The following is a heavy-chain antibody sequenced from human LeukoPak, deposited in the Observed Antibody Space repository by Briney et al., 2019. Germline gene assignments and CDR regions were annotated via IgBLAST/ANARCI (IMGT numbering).Heavy chain of an antibody. CDR3: ARVLYSSGWFPWFDP. V-gene: IGHV4-59*01. Sequence: SETLSLTCTDSGGSISSYYWSWIRQPPGKGLEWIGYIYYSWSTNYNPSLKSRVTISVDTSKNQSSLKLSSVTAADTAVYYCARVLYSSGWFPWFDPWGQGTLVTVSS. CDR1: GGSISSYY. D-gene: IGHD6-19*01. CDR2: IYYSWST. J-gene: IGHJ5*02.